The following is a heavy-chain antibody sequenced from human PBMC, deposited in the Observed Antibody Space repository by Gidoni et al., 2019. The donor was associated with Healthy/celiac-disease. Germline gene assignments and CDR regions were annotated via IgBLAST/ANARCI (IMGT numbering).Heavy chain of an antibody. J-gene: IGHJ4*02. D-gene: IGHD1-7*01. Sequence: QVQLQQWGAGLLKPSETLSLTCAVYGGSFSAYYWSWIRQPPGKGLEWIGEINHSESTNYNPSLKSRVTISVDTSKNQFSLKLSSVTAADTAVYYCARGNNWNYGGVGYFDYWGQGTLVTVSS. CDR1: GGSFSAYY. V-gene: IGHV4-34*01. CDR3: ARGNNWNYGGVGYFDY. CDR2: INHSEST.